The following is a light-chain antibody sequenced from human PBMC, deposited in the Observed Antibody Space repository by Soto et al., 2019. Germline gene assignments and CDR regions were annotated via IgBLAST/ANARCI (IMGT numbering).Light chain of an antibody. CDR2: GAS. CDR1: QSVSSSN. CDR3: QQYGSSPPYT. V-gene: IGKV3-20*01. Sequence: IVLTQSPGTLSLSPGERATLSCRASQSVSSSNLAWYQQKPGQAPRLLIFGASGRATGIPDRFSGSGSGTDFTLTISRLEPEAFAVYYCQQYGSSPPYTFGQGTKLDIK. J-gene: IGKJ2*01.